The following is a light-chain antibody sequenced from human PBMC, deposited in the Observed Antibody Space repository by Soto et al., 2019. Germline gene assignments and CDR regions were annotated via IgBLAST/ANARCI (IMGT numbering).Light chain of an antibody. CDR1: SSDIGGYQF. Sequence: QSALTQPASVSGSPGHSITISCTGTSSDIGGYQFVSWFQQHPGKAPKLMIYGVTNRPSGVSDRFSGSKSGNTASLTISGRQAEDEADYYCSSYTTRSTLVFGGGTKLTVL. CDR3: SSYTTRSTLV. J-gene: IGLJ2*01. CDR2: GVT. V-gene: IGLV2-14*01.